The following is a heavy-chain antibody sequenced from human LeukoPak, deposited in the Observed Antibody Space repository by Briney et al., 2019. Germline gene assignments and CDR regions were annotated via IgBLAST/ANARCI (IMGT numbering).Heavy chain of an antibody. CDR1: GFTFGDYA. CDR3: TREDASSWYWGYNWFDP. CDR2: IRSKAYGGTT. J-gene: IGHJ5*02. D-gene: IGHD6-13*01. V-gene: IGHV3-49*04. Sequence: GGSLRLSCTASGFTFGDYAMSWVRQAPGKGLEWVGFIRSKAYGGTTEYAASVKGRFTISRDDSKSIAYLQMNSLKTEDTAVYYCTREDASSWYWGYNWFDPWGQGTLVTVSS.